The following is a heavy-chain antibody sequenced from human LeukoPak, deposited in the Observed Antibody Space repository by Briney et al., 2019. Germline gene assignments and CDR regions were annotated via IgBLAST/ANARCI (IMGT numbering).Heavy chain of an antibody. CDR1: GFTFSSYS. D-gene: IGHD4/OR15-4a*01. J-gene: IGHJ5*01. V-gene: IGHV3-48*01. CDR2: ISSSSSTI. Sequence: GGSLRLSCAASGFTFSSYSMNWVRQGPGKGLEWISYISSSSSTIYYADSVKGRFTISRDNAKNSLSLQMNSLRADDSAVYYCAKDASPYSNYAVRWFDSWGQGTLVTVSS. CDR3: AKDASPYSNYAVRWFDS.